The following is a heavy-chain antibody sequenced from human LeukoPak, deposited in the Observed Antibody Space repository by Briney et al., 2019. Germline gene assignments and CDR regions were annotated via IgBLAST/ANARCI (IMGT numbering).Heavy chain of an antibody. V-gene: IGHV4-31*03. Sequence: SETLSLTCTVSGGSISSGAYYWSWIRQHPGKGLEWTGYIYYSGSTYYNPSLKSRLTISVDTSKNQFSLNLSSVTAADTAVYYCARTYETSGYFDYWGQGTLVTVSS. CDR2: IYYSGST. CDR1: GGSISSGAYY. D-gene: IGHD3-22*01. CDR3: ARTYETSGYFDY. J-gene: IGHJ4*02.